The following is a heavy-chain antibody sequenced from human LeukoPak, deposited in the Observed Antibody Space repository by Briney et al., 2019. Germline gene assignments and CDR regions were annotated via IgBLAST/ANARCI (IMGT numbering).Heavy chain of an antibody. CDR2: IYYSGST. V-gene: IGHV4-4*02. CDR1: GGSISSSNW. D-gene: IGHD4-11*01. CDR3: ARGPYRNSFDY. J-gene: IGHJ4*02. Sequence: SETLSLTCAVSGGSISSSNWWSWVRQPPGKGLEWIGYIYYSGSTYYNPSLKSRVTMSVDTSKNQFSLKLSSVTAADTAVYYCARGPYRNSFDYWGQGTLVTVSS.